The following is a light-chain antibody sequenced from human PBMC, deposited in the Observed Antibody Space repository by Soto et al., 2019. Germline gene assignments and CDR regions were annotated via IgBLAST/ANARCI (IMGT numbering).Light chain of an antibody. J-gene: IGKJ5*01. V-gene: IGKV3-15*01. CDR1: QSVGDN. CDR2: GAS. Sequence: EIVMTQSPATLSVSPGERATLSCRSSQSVGDNLAWFQQKPGQGPRLLIYGASTRATGIPVRFSGSGSETDFTLTISSLRSEDYAVYLCQQYNNWPINFVQGTRLEIK. CDR3: QQYNNWPIN.